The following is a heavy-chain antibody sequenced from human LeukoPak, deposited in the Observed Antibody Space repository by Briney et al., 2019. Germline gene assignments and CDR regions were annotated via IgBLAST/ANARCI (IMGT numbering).Heavy chain of an antibody. D-gene: IGHD3/OR15-3a*01. CDR3: AKCLDGYYYYGMDV. V-gene: IGHV3-23*01. J-gene: IGHJ6*02. CDR2: VSGNGGST. Sequence: PGGSLRLSCAGSGFTFGSYGMSWVRQAPGKGLEWVSAVSGNGGSTFYADSVKGRFTISRDNSKNTLYLQMNSLRAEDTAVYYCAKCLDGYYYYGMDVWGQGTTVTVSS. CDR1: GFTFGSYG.